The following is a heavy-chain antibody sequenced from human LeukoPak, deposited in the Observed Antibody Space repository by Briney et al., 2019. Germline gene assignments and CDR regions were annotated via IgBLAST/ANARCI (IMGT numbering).Heavy chain of an antibody. CDR3: VLGSPVVRGVIITSFHPHYYGMDV. D-gene: IGHD3-10*01. Sequence: GSSVKVSCKASGYTFTSYGISWVRQAPGQGLEWMGWISAYNGNTNYAQKLQGRVTMTTDTSTSTAYMELRSLRSDDTAVYYCVLGSPVVRGVIITSFHPHYYGMDVWGQGTTVTVSS. J-gene: IGHJ6*02. V-gene: IGHV1-18*01. CDR1: GYTFTSYG. CDR2: ISAYNGNT.